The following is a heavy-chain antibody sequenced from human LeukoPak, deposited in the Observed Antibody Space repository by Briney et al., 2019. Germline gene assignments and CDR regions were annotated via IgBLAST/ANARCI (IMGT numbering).Heavy chain of an antibody. CDR3: ARALGQEY. Sequence: PGGSLNPSCPPPESPSRPIRMTGAPKVQGKGLEWVSYISNSSSTIYYADSVKGRFTISRDSAKNSLYLQMDSLRAEDTAVYYCARALGQEYWGQGTLVTVSS. CDR2: ISNSSSTI. J-gene: IGHJ4*02. CDR1: ESPSRPIR. V-gene: IGHV3-48*01.